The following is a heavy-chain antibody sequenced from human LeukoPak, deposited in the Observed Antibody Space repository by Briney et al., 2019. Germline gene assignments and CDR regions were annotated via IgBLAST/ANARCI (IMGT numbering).Heavy chain of an antibody. V-gene: IGHV3-7*01. CDR3: ARTYDFGIGPPGDAFDN. Sequence: GGSLRLSCAASGFTFSSYWMSWVRQAPGKGLEWVANIKQDGSEKYYVDSVKGRFTISRDNAKNSLYLQMNSLRVEDTAVYYCARTYDFGIGPPGDAFDNWGQGTLVTVFS. CDR1: GFTFSSYW. D-gene: IGHD3-3*01. J-gene: IGHJ3*02. CDR2: IKQDGSEK.